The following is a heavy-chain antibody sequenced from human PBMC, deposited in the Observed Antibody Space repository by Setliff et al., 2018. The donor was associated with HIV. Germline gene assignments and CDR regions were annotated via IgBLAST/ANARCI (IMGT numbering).Heavy chain of an antibody. J-gene: IGHJ4*02. CDR2: IYPSGRT. Sequence: PSETLSLTCIVSGDSMSSGDYSWNWIRQSPGKGLEWIGYIYPSGRTYYNPSLKNRVTMSIDRSKKQFSLNLSSVTAADTALYFCVREGAGSGSYYLDFWGQGILVTVSS. CDR1: GDSMSSGDYS. D-gene: IGHD3-10*01. V-gene: IGHV4-30-2*06. CDR3: VREGAGSGSYYLDF.